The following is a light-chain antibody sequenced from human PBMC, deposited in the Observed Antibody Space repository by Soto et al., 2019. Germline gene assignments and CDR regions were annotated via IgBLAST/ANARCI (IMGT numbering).Light chain of an antibody. CDR3: QSYDSSKGV. Sequence: LTQPPSVSGSPGQSVTISCTVTSSDVGDYEHVSWYQQAPGTAPTTVIYEDNQRPSGVPDRFSGSIDSSSNSASLTISGLKTEDEADYYCQSYDSSKGVFGGGTKLTVL. CDR1: SDVGDYEH. CDR2: EDN. V-gene: IGLV6-57*02. J-gene: IGLJ2*01.